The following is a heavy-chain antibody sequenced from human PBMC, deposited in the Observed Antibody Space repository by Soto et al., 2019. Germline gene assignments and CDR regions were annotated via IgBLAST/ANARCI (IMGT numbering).Heavy chain of an antibody. V-gene: IGHV1-18*01. Sequence: QVQLVQSGAEVKKPGASVKVSCKASGYSFTSYGISWVRQAPGQGLEWMGWISAYNGNKKYAQKLQGRVTMTTDTSTITAYMVLRSLISDDTAVYYCARALGQQLVDYWGQGTLVTVSS. CDR2: ISAYNGNK. D-gene: IGHD6-13*01. J-gene: IGHJ4*02. CDR1: GYSFTSYG. CDR3: ARALGQQLVDY.